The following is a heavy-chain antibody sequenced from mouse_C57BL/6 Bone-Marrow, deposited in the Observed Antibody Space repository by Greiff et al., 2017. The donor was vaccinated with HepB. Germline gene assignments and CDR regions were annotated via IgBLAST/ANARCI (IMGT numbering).Heavy chain of an antibody. Sequence: EVKLMESGGGLVKPGGSLKLSCAASGFTFSSYTMSWVRQTPEKRLEWVATISGGGGNTYYPDSVKGRFTISRDNAKNTLYLQMSSLRSEDTALYYCARGSPYYGSSWFAYWGQGTLVTVSA. CDR2: ISGGGGNT. J-gene: IGHJ3*01. V-gene: IGHV5-9*01. CDR3: ARGSPYYGSSWFAY. CDR1: GFTFSSYT. D-gene: IGHD1-1*01.